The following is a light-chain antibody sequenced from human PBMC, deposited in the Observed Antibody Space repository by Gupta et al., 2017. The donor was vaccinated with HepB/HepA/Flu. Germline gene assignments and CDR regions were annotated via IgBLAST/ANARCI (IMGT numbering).Light chain of an antibody. V-gene: IGLV2-11*01. CDR3: CSFAGSYSFVV. CDR1: SSDIGAYDY. J-gene: IGLJ2*01. CDR2: DVS. Sequence: GTSSDIGAYDYVSWYQQHPGKVPKLIIYDVSKRPLGVPDRFSGSKSGNTASLTISGLQAEDDSDYYCCSFAGSYSFVVFGGGTKLTVL.